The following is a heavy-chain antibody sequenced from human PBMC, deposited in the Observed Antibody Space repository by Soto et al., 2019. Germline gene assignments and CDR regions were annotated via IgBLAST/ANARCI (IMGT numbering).Heavy chain of an antibody. CDR3: ARGRGYYDSSGYDF. J-gene: IGHJ4*02. CDR2: ISGGGGSTI. Sequence: GGSLRLSCAASGFTFSDYYMNWIRQAPGKGREWISYISGGGGSTIYYTDSVKGRFTISRDNAKKSLYLDMNSLRAEDTAVYFCARGRGYYDSSGYDFWGQGTPVTVSS. CDR1: GFTFSDYY. V-gene: IGHV3-11*01. D-gene: IGHD3-22*01.